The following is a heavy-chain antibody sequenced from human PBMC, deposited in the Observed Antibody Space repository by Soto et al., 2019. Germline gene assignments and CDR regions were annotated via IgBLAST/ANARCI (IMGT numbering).Heavy chain of an antibody. D-gene: IGHD3-22*01. CDR2: ISSSSSYI. CDR3: ARDLCSGYYCYYYYGMDV. J-gene: IGHJ6*02. CDR1: GFTFSSYS. V-gene: IGHV3-21*01. Sequence: EVQLVESGGGLVKPGGSLRLSCAASGFTFSSYSMNWVRQAPGKGLEWVSSISSSSSYIYYADSVKGRFTISRDNVKNSLYLQMNSLRAEDTAVYYCARDLCSGYYCYYYYGMDVWGQGTTVTVSS.